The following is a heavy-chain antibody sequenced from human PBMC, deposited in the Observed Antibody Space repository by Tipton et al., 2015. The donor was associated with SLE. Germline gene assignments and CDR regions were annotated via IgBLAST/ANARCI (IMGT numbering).Heavy chain of an antibody. CDR2: IYYTGKT. V-gene: IGHV4-59*11. CDR3: ARGGGTTLGRADH. D-gene: IGHD3-16*01. Sequence: TLSLTCTVSSGSISSRYWTWIRQPPGRGLEWIGSIYYTGKTYNSPSLKSRLSISVDTSKNQFSLKLTSVTVADTATYYCARGGGTTLGRADHWGQGTLVNVSS. CDR1: SGSISSRY. J-gene: IGHJ4*02.